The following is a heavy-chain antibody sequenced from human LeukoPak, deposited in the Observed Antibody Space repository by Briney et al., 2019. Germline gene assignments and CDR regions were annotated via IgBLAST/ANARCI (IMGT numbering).Heavy chain of an antibody. J-gene: IGHJ3*02. Sequence: ASVKVSCKSSGYTFTTYGITWVRQAPGQGLEWMGWISTDNGDTNYAQKLQGRVTMTTDTSTSTAYMELSSLRSEDTAVYYCASGNTAMGTRQGAFDIWGQGTMVTVSS. V-gene: IGHV1-18*01. CDR1: GYTFTTYG. CDR2: ISTDNGDT. D-gene: IGHD5-18*01. CDR3: ASGNTAMGTRQGAFDI.